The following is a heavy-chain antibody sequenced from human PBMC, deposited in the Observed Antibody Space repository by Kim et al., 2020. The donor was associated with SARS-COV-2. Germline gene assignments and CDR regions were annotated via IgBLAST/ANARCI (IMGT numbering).Heavy chain of an antibody. CDR3: ARETKWFALDL. V-gene: IGHV3-30*01. CDR1: GFMFSSYA. CDR2: ISYDGGSK. Sequence: GGSLRLSCAASGFMFSSYAIHWVRQAPGKGLEWVAVISYDGGSKYYADSVKGRFTISRDNPKNTLYLQMNSLRPEDTAVYYCARETKWFALDLWGQGTMVTVSS. D-gene: IGHD3-10*01. J-gene: IGHJ5*02.